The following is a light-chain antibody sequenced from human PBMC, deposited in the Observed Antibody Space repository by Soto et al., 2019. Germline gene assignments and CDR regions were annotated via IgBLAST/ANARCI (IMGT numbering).Light chain of an antibody. CDR2: DAS. V-gene: IGKV3-11*01. CDR1: QSVSSY. Sequence: EIVLTQSPGTLSLSPVERATLSCRASQSVSSYLAWYQQKPGQAPRLLIYDASNRATGIPARFSGSGSGTDFTLTISSLEPEDFAVYYCQQRSNWPPEVTFGQGTRLEIK. CDR3: QQRSNWPPEVT. J-gene: IGKJ5*01.